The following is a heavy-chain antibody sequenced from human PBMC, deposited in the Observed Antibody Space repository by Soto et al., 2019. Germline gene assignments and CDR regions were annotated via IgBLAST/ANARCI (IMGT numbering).Heavy chain of an antibody. Sequence: SETLSVTCSVSGGSISTVGHYWTWIRQPPGKGLEWIGSIYHTGSTYYSKSLRSRLTMSVDTSKSQFSLRLSSVTAADTAVYDCARAPATLRSRKGDYWGQVSLVT. CDR2: IYHTGST. CDR1: GGSISTVGHY. D-gene: IGHD1-26*01. V-gene: IGHV4-31*03. CDR3: ARAPATLRSRKGDY. J-gene: IGHJ4*02.